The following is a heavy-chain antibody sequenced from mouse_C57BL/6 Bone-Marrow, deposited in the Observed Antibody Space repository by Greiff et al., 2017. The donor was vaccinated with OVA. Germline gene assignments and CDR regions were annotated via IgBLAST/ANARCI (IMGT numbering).Heavy chain of an antibody. CDR1: GYTFTDYY. Sequence: EVQLQQSGPELVKPGASVKISCKASGYTFTDYYMNWVKQSHGKSLEWIGDINPNNGGTSYNQKFKGKATLTVDKSSSTAYMELRSLTSEDSAVYYCARSPNYYGSRPMFAYWGQGTLVTVSA. CDR2: INPNNGGT. V-gene: IGHV1-26*01. D-gene: IGHD1-1*01. CDR3: ARSPNYYGSRPMFAY. J-gene: IGHJ3*01.